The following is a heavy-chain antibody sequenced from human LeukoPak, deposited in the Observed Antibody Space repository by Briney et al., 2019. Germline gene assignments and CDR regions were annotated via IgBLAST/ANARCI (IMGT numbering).Heavy chain of an antibody. Sequence: PGGSLRLSCAASGFTLSSFAMTWVRQAPGKGLEWVSGFDGNGPNTYYADSVKGRWTISRDNSRNTLYLEMNSLRPEDTAIYYCAKPRTTGLGWAQFDYRGQGSLVTVSS. CDR3: AKPRTTGLGWAQFDY. CDR2: FDGNGPNT. D-gene: IGHD2-8*02. J-gene: IGHJ4*02. V-gene: IGHV3-23*01. CDR1: GFTLSSFA.